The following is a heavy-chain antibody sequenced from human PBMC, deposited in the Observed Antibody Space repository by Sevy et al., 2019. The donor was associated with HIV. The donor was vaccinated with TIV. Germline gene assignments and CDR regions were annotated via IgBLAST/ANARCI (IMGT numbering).Heavy chain of an antibody. V-gene: IGHV3-53*01. J-gene: IGHJ4*02. CDR3: ARDRELLN. Sequence: GGSLRLSCAASGFTVSSNYMSWVRQAPGKGLEWVSVIYSGGSTYYADSVKGRFTIYGDNSKNTLYLQMNSLRAEDTAVYYCARDRELLNWGQGTLVTVSS. CDR2: IYSGGST. D-gene: IGHD3-10*01. CDR1: GFTVSSNY.